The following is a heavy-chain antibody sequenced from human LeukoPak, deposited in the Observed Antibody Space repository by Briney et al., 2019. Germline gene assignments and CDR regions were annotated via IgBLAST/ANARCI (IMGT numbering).Heavy chain of an antibody. V-gene: IGHV3-23*01. CDR2: ISGSGATT. D-gene: IGHD4-17*01. Sequence: GGSLRLSCAASGFTFSSYAMSWVRQAPGKGLGWVSTISGSGATTYFSDSVKGRFTISRDNSKNTLYLQMNSLRGEDTAVYYCARSENGDYVAWGQGALVTVYS. J-gene: IGHJ5*02. CDR1: GFTFSSYA. CDR3: ARSENGDYVA.